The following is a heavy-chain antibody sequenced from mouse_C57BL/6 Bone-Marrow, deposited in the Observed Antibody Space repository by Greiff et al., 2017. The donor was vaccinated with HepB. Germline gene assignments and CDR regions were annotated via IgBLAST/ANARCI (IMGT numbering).Heavy chain of an antibody. J-gene: IGHJ2*01. CDR1: GYTFTDYY. CDR2: INPNNGGT. CDR3: ARAYYYGSSYTDY. Sequence: VQLQQSGPELVKPGASVKISCKASGYTFTDYYMNWVKQSHGKSLEWIGDINPNNGGTSYNQKFKGKATLTVDKSSSTAYMELRSLTSEDSAVYYCARAYYYGSSYTDYWGQGTTLTVSS. D-gene: IGHD1-1*01. V-gene: IGHV1-26*01.